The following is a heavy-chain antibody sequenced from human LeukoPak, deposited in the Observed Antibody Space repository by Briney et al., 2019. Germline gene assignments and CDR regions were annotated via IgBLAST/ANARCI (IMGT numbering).Heavy chain of an antibody. CDR1: GFTFSSHG. CDR3: ARGWDYLDY. CDR2: INDGGVST. J-gene: IGHJ4*02. D-gene: IGHD1-26*01. Sequence: GGSLRLSCAASGFTFSSHGMSFVRQAPGKGLEWVSAINDGGVSTFYADSVKGRFTISRDNSKNTLYLQMTSLRAEDTAVYYCARGWDYLDYWGQGTLVAVSS. V-gene: IGHV3-23*01.